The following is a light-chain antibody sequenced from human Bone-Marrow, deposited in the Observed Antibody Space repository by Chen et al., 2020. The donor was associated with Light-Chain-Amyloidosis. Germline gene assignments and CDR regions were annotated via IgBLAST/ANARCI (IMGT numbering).Light chain of an antibody. CDR2: DVS. J-gene: IGLJ3*02. CDR3: CSYAGSYTWV. Sequence: QSALTQPRSVSGSPGQSVTISCTGTRSDVGGYNYVSGYQQHPGKAPKLMMYDVSKRPSGVPDRFSGSKSGNTASLTSSGRQAEDEADYYCCSYAGSYTWVFGGGTKLTVL. CDR1: RSDVGGYNY. V-gene: IGLV2-11*01.